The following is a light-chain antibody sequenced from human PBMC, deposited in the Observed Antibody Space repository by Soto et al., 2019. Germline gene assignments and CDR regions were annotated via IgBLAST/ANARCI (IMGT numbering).Light chain of an antibody. V-gene: IGKV3-20*01. CDR3: LRYGASTPSFT. J-gene: IGKJ2*01. CDR2: GAF. CDR1: QRVSSRK. Sequence: EIVLTQSPGTVSLSPGERATLSCRASQRVSSRKLACNRQKPGQAPSILIFGAFNRATDIPARFSGSGSGADFTLTISRLEPEDGVGYYCLRYGASTPSFTFGHGTKLQIK.